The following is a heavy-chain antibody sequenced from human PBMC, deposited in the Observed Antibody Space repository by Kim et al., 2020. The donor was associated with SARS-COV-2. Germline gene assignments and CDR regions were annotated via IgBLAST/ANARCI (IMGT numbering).Heavy chain of an antibody. V-gene: IGHV3-48*02. CDR3: ARVSLRYLDY. D-gene: IGHD5-12*01. CDR2: STI. J-gene: IGHJ4*02. Sequence: STIYHADSVKGRFTISRDNAKNSLYLQMNSLRDEDTAVYYCARVSLRYLDYWGQGTLVTVSS.